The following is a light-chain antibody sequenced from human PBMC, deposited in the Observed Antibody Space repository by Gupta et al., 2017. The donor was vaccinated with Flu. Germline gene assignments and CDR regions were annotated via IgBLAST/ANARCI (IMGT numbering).Light chain of an antibody. V-gene: IGKV3-15*01. CDR1: QSVSSS. Sequence: ETVMTQSPATLSVSPGERATLSCRASQSVSSSLAWYQHKPGQAPRLLIYGASTRAIGMPDRFSGSGSGREFTLTISSLQSEDFAIYYCQQDNTWPPTFGQGTRLKMK. CDR3: QQDNTWPPT. CDR2: GAS. J-gene: IGKJ2*01.